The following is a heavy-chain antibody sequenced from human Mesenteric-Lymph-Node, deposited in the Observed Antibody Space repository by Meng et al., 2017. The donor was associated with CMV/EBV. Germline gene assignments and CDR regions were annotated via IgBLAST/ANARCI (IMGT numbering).Heavy chain of an antibody. CDR2: ISKTSSYI. CDR3: AIVGATRGNY. J-gene: IGHJ4*02. CDR1: GFTFSTYN. V-gene: IGHV3-21*06. D-gene: IGHD1-26*01. Sequence: GESLKISCTASGFTFSTYNMNWVRQAPGKGLEWVSSISKTSSYIYYAESVKGRFTISRDNAKNTLYLQMNSLRDEDTAVYYCAIVGATRGNYWGQGTLVTVSS.